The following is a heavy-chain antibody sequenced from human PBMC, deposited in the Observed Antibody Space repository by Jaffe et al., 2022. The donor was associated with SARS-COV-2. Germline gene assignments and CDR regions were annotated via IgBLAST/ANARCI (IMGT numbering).Heavy chain of an antibody. D-gene: IGHD3-22*01. CDR3: ARSTYYYDSNGYLYGMDV. J-gene: IGHJ6*02. Sequence: EVQLVESGGGLVQPGGSLRLSCAASGLTFTACSMNWVRQTPGKGLEWVSFIGSSGNVIKYADSVKGRFTISRDNAKNSLYLQMNSLRDEDTAVYYCARSTYYYDSNGYLYGMDVWGQGTTVTVSS. CDR1: GLTFTACS. CDR2: IGSSGNVI. V-gene: IGHV3-48*02.